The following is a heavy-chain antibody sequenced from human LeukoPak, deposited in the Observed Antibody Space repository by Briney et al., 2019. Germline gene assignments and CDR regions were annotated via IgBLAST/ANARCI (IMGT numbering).Heavy chain of an antibody. CDR2: ISSSSSTI. D-gene: IGHD3-3*01. V-gene: IGHV3-48*01. J-gene: IGHJ5*02. CDR1: GFTFSSYS. CDR3: ASVPFWSGTSEFDP. Sequence: GGSLRLSCAASGFTFSSYSMNWVRQAPGKGLEWVSYISSSSSTIYYADSVKGRLTISRDNAKNSLYLQMNSLRAEDTAVYYCASVPFWSGTSEFDPWGQGTLVTVSS.